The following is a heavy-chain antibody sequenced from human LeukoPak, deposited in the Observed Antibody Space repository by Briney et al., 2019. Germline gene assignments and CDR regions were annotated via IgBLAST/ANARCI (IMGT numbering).Heavy chain of an antibody. V-gene: IGHV4-34*01. D-gene: IGHD3-10*01. CDR3: ARDLSDYYGSGSYRPIDAFDI. Sequence: SETLSLTCAVYGGSFSGYYWSWIRQPPGKGLEWIGEINHSGSPNYNPSLKSRVTISIDTSKNQFSLKLSPVAAADTAVYYCARDLSDYYGSGSYRPIDAFDIWGQGTMVTVSS. J-gene: IGHJ3*02. CDR1: GGSFSGYY. CDR2: INHSGSP.